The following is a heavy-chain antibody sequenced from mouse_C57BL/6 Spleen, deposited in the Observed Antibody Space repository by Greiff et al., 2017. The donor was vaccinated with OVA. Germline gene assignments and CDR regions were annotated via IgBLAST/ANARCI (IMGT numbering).Heavy chain of an antibody. J-gene: IGHJ4*01. CDR2: IDPSDSYT. CDR3: ARSYYGSSPYYAMDY. V-gene: IGHV1-50*01. D-gene: IGHD1-1*01. CDR1: GYTFTSYW. Sequence: QVQLQQPGAELVKPGASVKLSCKASGYTFTSYWMQWVKQRPGQGLEWIGEIDPSDSYTNYNQKFKGKATLTVDTSSSTAYMQLSSLTSEDSAVYYCARSYYGSSPYYAMDYWGQGTSVTVSS.